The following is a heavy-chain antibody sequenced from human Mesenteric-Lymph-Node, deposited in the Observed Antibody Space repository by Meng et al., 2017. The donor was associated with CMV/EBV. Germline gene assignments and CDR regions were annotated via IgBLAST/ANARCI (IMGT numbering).Heavy chain of an antibody. J-gene: IGHJ4*02. Sequence: GESLKLPCAASGFTFRSYAMSWVRQAPGKGLEWVSAISGSGGSTYYADSVKGRFTISRDNSKNTLYLQMNSLRAEDTAVYYCAKAPYDFWSGYHGYFDYWGQGTLVTVSS. CDR1: GFTFRSYA. CDR3: AKAPYDFWSGYHGYFDY. D-gene: IGHD3-3*01. CDR2: ISGSGGST. V-gene: IGHV3-23*01.